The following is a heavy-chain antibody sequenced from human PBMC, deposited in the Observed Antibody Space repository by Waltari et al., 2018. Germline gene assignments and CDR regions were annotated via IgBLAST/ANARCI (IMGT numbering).Heavy chain of an antibody. V-gene: IGHV5-51*01. D-gene: IGHD5-12*01. CDR3: ARQRAEMATKVPFDY. J-gene: IGHJ4*02. Sequence: EVQLVQSGAEVKKPGESLKISCKGSGYSFTSYWIGWVRQMPGKGLEWMGIIYPGDSDTRYGPSFQGQVTISADKAISTAYLQWSSLKASDTAMYYCARQRAEMATKVPFDYWGQGTLVTVSS. CDR1: GYSFTSYW. CDR2: IYPGDSDT.